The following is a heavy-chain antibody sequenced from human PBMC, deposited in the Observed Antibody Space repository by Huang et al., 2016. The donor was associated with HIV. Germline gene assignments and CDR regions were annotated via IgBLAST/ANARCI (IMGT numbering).Heavy chain of an antibody. CDR2: IRNDGMKK. CDR3: ARGDYYDSSGYHPGYFDY. Sequence: VQLIESGGGVVQPGKSLRLSCATSGFILSNYGMHWVRQAQGKGLNGVEFIRNDGMKKNYADSVRGRFTVGRDNGNNTLFLQMRSLGVDDTAVYYCARGDYYDSSGYHPGYFDYWGQGILVTVSS. D-gene: IGHD3-22*01. J-gene: IGHJ4*02. CDR1: GFILSNYG. V-gene: IGHV3-33*04.